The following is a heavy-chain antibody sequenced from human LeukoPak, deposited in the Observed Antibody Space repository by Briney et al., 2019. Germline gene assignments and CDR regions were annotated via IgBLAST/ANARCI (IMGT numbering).Heavy chain of an antibody. V-gene: IGHV4-30-2*01. J-gene: IGHJ4*02. CDR2: IYHSGST. CDR1: GGSISSGGYY. D-gene: IGHD6-13*01. Sequence: PSETLSLTCTVSGGSISSGGYYWSWIRQPPGKGLEWIGYIYHSGSTYYNPSLKSRVTISVDRSKNQFSLKLSSVTAADTAVYYCAREKSDSTFDYWGQGTLVTVSS. CDR3: AREKSDSTFDY.